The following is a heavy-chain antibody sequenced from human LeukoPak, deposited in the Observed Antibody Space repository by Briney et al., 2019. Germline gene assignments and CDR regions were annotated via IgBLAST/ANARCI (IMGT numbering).Heavy chain of an antibody. V-gene: IGHV4-34*01. CDR3: ARRLGYCTNGVCYSFDY. Sequence: SETLSLTCAVYGGSFSGYYWSWIRQPPGKGLEWIGEINHSGSTNYNPSLTSRVTISVDTSQNQFSLKLSSVPAADTAVYHCARRLGYCTNGVCYSFDYWGQGTLVTVSS. J-gene: IGHJ4*02. CDR1: GGSFSGYY. CDR2: INHSGST. D-gene: IGHD2-8*01.